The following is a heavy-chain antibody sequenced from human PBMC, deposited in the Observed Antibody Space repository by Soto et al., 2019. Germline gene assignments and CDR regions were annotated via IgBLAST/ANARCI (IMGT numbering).Heavy chain of an antibody. D-gene: IGHD5-18*01. CDR3: TTDRVDTAMDFDY. V-gene: IGHV3-15*01. J-gene: IGHJ4*02. CDR2: IKSKTDGGTT. Sequence: PGGSLRLSCAASGFTFSNAWMSWVRQAPGKGLGWVGRIKSKTDGGTTDYAAPVKGRFTISRDDSKNTLYLQMNSLKTEDTAVYYCTTDRVDTAMDFDYWGQGTLVTVSS. CDR1: GFTFSNAW.